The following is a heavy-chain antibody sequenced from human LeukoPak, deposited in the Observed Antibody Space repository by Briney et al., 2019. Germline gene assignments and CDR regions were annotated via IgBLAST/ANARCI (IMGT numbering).Heavy chain of an antibody. CDR1: GGSISSSSYY. CDR3: ARTMIVKGDWFDP. J-gene: IGHJ5*02. V-gene: IGHV4-39*07. D-gene: IGHD3-22*01. Sequence: PSETLSLTCTVSGGSISSSSYYWGWIRQPPGKGLEWIGSIYYSGSTYYNPSLKSRVTISVDTSKNQFSLKLSSVTAADTAVYYCARTMIVKGDWFDPWGQGTLVTVSS. CDR2: IYYSGST.